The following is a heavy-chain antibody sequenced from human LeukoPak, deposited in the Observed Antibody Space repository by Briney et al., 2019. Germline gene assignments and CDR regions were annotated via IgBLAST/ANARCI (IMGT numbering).Heavy chain of an antibody. CDR2: ISYDGSNK. Sequence: PGGSLRLSCAASGFTFSSYGMHWVRQAPGKGLEWVAVISYDGSNKYYADSVKGRFTISRDNSKNTLYLQMNSLRAEDTAVYYCAKGAGYCSSTSCYTHYYYYGMDVWGQGTTVTVSS. CDR3: AKGAGYCSSTSCYTHYYYYGMDV. V-gene: IGHV3-30*18. CDR1: GFTFSSYG. J-gene: IGHJ6*02. D-gene: IGHD2-2*02.